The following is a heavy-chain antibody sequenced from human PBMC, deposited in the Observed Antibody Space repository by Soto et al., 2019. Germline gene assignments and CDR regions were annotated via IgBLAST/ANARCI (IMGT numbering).Heavy chain of an antibody. CDR2: IYYSGST. V-gene: IGHV4-59*01. D-gene: IGHD5-12*01. CDR3: ASYSGYDYVYGY. J-gene: IGHJ4*02. Sequence: SETLSLTCTVSGGSISSYYWSWIRQPPGKGLEWIGYIYYSGSTNYNPSLKSRVTISVDTSKNQFSLKLSSVTAADTAVYYCASYSGYDYVYGYWGQGTLVTVSS. CDR1: GGSISSYY.